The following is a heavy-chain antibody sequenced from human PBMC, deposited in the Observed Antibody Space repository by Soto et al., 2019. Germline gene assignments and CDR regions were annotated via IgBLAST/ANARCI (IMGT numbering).Heavy chain of an antibody. V-gene: IGHV1-69*12. J-gene: IGHJ3*02. CDR2: IIPIFGTA. D-gene: IGHD2-21*02. Sequence: QVQLVQSGAEVKKPGSSVKVSCKASGGTFSSYAISWVRQAPGQGLEWMGGIIPIFGTANYAQKFQGRVTIAADESMSIAYMELSSLRSEVTAVYYCASSCGGDCSPPSWGVFDIWGQGTMVTVSS. CDR1: GGTFSSYA. CDR3: ASSCGGDCSPPSWGVFDI.